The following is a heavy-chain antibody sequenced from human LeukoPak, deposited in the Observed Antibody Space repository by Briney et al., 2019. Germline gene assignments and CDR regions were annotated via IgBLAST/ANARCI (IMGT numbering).Heavy chain of an antibody. V-gene: IGHV4-34*01. J-gene: IGHJ5*02. CDR1: GGSFSGYL. CDR3: ARAYSSSSWGWFDP. Sequence: SETLSLTCGVYGGSFSGYLWNWIRQPPGKGLEWLGEINHSGSANYHPSLKSRVTISVDTSKNQFSLKLSSVTAADTAVYYCARAYSSSSWGWFDPWGQGTLVTVSS. CDR2: INHSGSA. D-gene: IGHD6-6*01.